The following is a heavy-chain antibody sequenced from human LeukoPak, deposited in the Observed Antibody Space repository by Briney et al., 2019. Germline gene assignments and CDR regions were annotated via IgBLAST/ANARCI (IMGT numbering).Heavy chain of an antibody. D-gene: IGHD2-15*01. CDR1: GFTFSSYW. CDR2: INSDGSST. CDR3: AKDYCYYYMDV. Sequence: PGGSLRLSCAASGFTFSSYWMHWVCQAPGKGLVWVSRINSDGSSTSYADSVKGRFTISRDNAKNTLYLQMNSLRAEDTAVYYCAKDYCYYYMDVWGKGTTVTISS. V-gene: IGHV3-74*01. J-gene: IGHJ6*03.